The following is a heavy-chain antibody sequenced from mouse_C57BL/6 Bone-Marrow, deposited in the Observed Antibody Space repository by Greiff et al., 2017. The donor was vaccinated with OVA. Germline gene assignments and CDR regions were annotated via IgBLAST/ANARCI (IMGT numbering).Heavy chain of an antibody. CDR3: TTTVALDY. D-gene: IGHD1-1*01. CDR2: IRLKSDNYAT. Sequence: EVMLVESGGGLVQPGGSMKLSCVASGFTFSNYWMNWVRQSPEKGLEWVAQIRLKSDNYATHYAESVNGRFTISRDDSKSSVYLQMNNLRAEDTGIYYCTTTVALDYWGQGTTLTVSS. V-gene: IGHV6-3*01. J-gene: IGHJ2*01. CDR1: GFTFSNYW.